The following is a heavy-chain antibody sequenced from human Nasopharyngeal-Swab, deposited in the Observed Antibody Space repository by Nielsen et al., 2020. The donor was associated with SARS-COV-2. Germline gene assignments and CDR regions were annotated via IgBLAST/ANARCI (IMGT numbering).Heavy chain of an antibody. J-gene: IGHJ5*02. D-gene: IGHD4-17*01. Sequence: GESLKISCAASGFTFSSYSMNWVRQAPGKGLEWVSYISSSSSTIYYADSVKGRFTISRDNAKNSLYLQMNSLRAEDTAVYYCASDMSDYGDYAYNWFDPWGQGTLVTVSS. CDR2: ISSSSSTI. CDR1: GFTFSSYS. CDR3: ASDMSDYGDYAYNWFDP. V-gene: IGHV3-48*01.